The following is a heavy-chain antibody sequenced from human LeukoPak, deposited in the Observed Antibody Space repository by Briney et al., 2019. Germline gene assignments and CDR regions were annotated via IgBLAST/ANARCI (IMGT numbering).Heavy chain of an antibody. CDR3: ARNTIFGVVIMYYFDY. V-gene: IGHV1-2*02. CDR2: INPNSGGT. Sequence: ASVKVSCKASGYTFTSYGISWVRQAPGQGLEWMGWINPNSGGTNYAQKFQGRVTMTRDTSISTAYMELSRLRSDDTAVYYCARNTIFGVVIMYYFDYWGQGTLVTVSS. D-gene: IGHD3-3*01. J-gene: IGHJ4*02. CDR1: GYTFTSYG.